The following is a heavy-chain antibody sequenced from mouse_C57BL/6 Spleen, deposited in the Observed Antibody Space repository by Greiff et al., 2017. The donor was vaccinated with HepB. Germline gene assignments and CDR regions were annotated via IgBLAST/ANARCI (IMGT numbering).Heavy chain of an antibody. Sequence: EVKVVESGGGLVKPGGSLKLSCAASGFTFSSYAMSWVRQTPENRLEWVATISDGGSYTYYPDNVKGRFTISRDNAKNNLYRQMSHLKSEDTAMYYCARENSVFAYWGQVTLVTVSA. J-gene: IGHJ3*01. V-gene: IGHV5-4*01. CDR2: ISDGGSYT. CDR1: GFTFSSYA. CDR3: ARENSVFAY.